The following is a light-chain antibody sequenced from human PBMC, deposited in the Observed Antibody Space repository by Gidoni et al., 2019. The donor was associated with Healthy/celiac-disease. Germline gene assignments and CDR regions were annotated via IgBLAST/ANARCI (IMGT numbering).Light chain of an antibody. V-gene: IGKV1-39*01. CDR1: QSSSSY. Sequence: DSQMTQSPSSLSASVGDRVTITCRASQSSSSYLNWYQQKPGKAPNLLIYAASSLQSGVPSWFSGSGSGTAFTLTISSLQPEDFATYYCQQGYSTPRTFGQGTKVEIK. J-gene: IGKJ1*01. CDR3: QQGYSTPRT. CDR2: AAS.